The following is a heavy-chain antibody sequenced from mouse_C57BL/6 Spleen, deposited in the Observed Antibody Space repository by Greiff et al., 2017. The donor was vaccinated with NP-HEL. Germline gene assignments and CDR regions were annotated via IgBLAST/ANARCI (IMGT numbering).Heavy chain of an antibody. CDR3: ARAGVRTYVYDGYFGY. J-gene: IGHJ2*01. V-gene: IGHV1-52*01. CDR1: GYTFTSYW. D-gene: IGHD2-2*01. Sequence: QVHVKQPGAELVRPGSSVKLSCKASGYTFTSYWMHWVKQRPIQGLEWIGNIDPSDSETHYNQKFKDKATLTVDKSSSTAYMQLSSLTSEDSAVYYGARAGVRTYVYDGYFGYWGQGTTLTVSS. CDR2: IDPSDSET.